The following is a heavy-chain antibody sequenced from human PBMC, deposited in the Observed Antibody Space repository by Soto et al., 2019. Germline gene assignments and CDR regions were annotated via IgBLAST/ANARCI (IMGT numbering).Heavy chain of an antibody. D-gene: IGHD3-10*01. J-gene: IGHJ4*02. Sequence: QVQLQESGPGLVKPSQTLSLTCTVSGGSISSGGYYWSWIRQHPGKGLEWIGYIYYSGSTYYNPSSESGVTISVDTSKNHFSLKLSSVAAAVTAVYYCARYMVRGGYFDYWGQGTLVTVSS. CDR2: IYYSGST. CDR1: GGSISSGGYY. V-gene: IGHV4-31*03. CDR3: ARYMVRGGYFDY.